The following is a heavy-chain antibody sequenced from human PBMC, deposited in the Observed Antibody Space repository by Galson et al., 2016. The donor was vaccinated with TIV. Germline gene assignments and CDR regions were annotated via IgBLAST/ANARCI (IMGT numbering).Heavy chain of an antibody. J-gene: IGHJ4*02. CDR3: ARGPEYYDFWSGFSGDYFDY. D-gene: IGHD3-3*01. V-gene: IGHV3-20*04. Sequence: SLRLSCAASGFTFDDFDMAWVRQGPGRGLEWVSSVNWNGLGTSYADSVKGRVTISRDDSKNTVYLQMNGLRADDTAVYYCARGPEYYDFWSGFSGDYFDYWGQGTLVTVSS. CDR2: VNWNGLGT. CDR1: GFTFDDFD.